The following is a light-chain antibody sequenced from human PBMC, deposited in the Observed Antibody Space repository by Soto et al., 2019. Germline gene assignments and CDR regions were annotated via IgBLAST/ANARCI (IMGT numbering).Light chain of an antibody. CDR1: QDISNY. V-gene: IGKV1-17*01. CDR2: ATS. Sequence: DIQMTQSPSSLSAPVGDRVTITCQASQDISNYLNWYQQKPGKAPKRLIYATSSLQSGVPSRFSGSGSGTDFTLTISSLQPEDFATYYCLQHNSYPLTFGGGTKVDIK. CDR3: LQHNSYPLT. J-gene: IGKJ4*01.